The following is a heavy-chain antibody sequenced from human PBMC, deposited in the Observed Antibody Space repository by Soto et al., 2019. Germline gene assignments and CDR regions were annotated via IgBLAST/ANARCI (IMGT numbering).Heavy chain of an antibody. CDR1: GYTFINFD. D-gene: IGHD6-13*01. V-gene: IGHV1-8*02. Sequence: QVQLVQSGAEVKEPRASVRVSCKASGYTFINFDISWVRQAAGQGLEWLGWMNPGSGKTGYASKFQGRVAMTRAASTGTSHLELSSLTSDDTAVYYCARMASAGTLNWFDPWGQGTLVTVSS. J-gene: IGHJ5*02. CDR2: MNPGSGKT. CDR3: ARMASAGTLNWFDP.